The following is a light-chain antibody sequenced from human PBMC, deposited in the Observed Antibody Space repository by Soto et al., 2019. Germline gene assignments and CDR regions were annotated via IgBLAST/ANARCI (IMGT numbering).Light chain of an antibody. CDR3: SSYAGANTVL. CDR2: EVT. V-gene: IGLV2-8*01. Sequence: QSVLTQPPSASGSPGQSVTISCAGSISDVGGYNHVSWYQQHPGKAPKLLIYEVTKRPSGVPARFSGSKSGNTASLTVSGLQGDEEADYYCSSYAGANTVLFGGGTTLTVL. CDR1: ISDVGGYNH. J-gene: IGLJ2*01.